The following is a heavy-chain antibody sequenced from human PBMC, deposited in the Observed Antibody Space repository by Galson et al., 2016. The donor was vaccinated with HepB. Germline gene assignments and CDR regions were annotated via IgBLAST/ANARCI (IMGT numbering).Heavy chain of an antibody. V-gene: IGHV1-3*01. J-gene: IGHJ3*02. Sequence: SVKVSCKASGYTFTSYAIHWVRQAPGQRLEWMGWINAGNGNTKYSQKFQGRVAITRDTSASTAYMELSSLRSEDTAVYYCARVDYSSSWFAFDIWGQGTMVTVSS. D-gene: IGHD6-13*01. CDR3: ARVDYSSSWFAFDI. CDR1: GYTFTSYA. CDR2: INAGNGNT.